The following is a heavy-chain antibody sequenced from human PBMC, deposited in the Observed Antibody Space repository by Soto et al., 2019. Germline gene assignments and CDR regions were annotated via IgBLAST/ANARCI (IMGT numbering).Heavy chain of an antibody. D-gene: IGHD1-26*01. V-gene: IGHV4-31*03. CDR1: VASISSGGYY. J-gene: IGHJ5*02. Sequence: SETLSLTCTFSVASISSGGYYCTWIGQYPGKGLEWIGYVYYGGNTNFNPSLRSRVAMSVDRSKNQFSLELKSVTVADTAVYYCARDRRGPPYFYHLWGQGTLVTLSS. CDR2: VYYGGNT. CDR3: ARDRRGPPYFYHL.